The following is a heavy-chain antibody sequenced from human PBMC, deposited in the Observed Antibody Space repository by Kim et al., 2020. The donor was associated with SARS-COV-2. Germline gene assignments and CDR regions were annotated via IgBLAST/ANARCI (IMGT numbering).Heavy chain of an antibody. Sequence: GGSLRLSCATSGFTFEVYAIHWVRQAPGKGLEWVSLISGDGAHSRYADSVKGRFTISRDNSKNSLYLQMNTLTSEDTALYYCTKENGNFADPGGYLHY. CDR1: GFTFEVYA. CDR2: ISGDGAHS. CDR3: TKENGNFADPGGYLHY. V-gene: IGHV3-43*02. J-gene: IGHJ4*01. D-gene: IGHD3-16*01.